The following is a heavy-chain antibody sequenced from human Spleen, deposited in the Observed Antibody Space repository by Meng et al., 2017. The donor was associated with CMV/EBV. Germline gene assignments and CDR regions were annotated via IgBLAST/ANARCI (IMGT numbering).Heavy chain of an antibody. CDR2: IHSGGTT. Sequence: GGSLRLSCAASGLTVSSYSMTWVRQAPQKGLEWVSVIHSGGTTYYADSVKGRFTISRDNSKNTLYLQMNSLRAEDTAVYYCAREIRMGYWGQGTLVTVSS. CDR1: GLTVSSYS. J-gene: IGHJ4*02. V-gene: IGHV3-53*01. D-gene: IGHD2-15*01. CDR3: AREIRMGY.